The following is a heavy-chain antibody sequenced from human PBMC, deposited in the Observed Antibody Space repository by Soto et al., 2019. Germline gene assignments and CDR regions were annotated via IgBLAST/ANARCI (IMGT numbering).Heavy chain of an antibody. V-gene: IGHV3-30-3*01. CDR1: GFTFSNYA. CDR3: ARDYCSSSSCYKGGLDY. D-gene: IGHD2-2*02. CDR2: ISYDASNK. J-gene: IGHJ4*02. Sequence: PGGSLRLSCAASGFTFSNYAMHWVRQAPGKGLEWVAVISYDASNKYHADSVKGRFTISRDNSKNTLYLQMNSLRAEDTAVYYCARDYCSSSSCYKGGLDYWGQGTLVTV.